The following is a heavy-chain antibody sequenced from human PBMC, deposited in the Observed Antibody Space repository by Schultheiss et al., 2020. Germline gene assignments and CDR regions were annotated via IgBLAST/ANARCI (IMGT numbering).Heavy chain of an antibody. Sequence: GGSLRLSCAASGFTFSSYGMHWVRQAPGKGLEWVAVISYDGSNKYYADSVKGRFTISRDNPKNTLYLQMNSLRAEDTAVYYCAKEGTGYSSGWYLSWGQGTLVTVSS. J-gene: IGHJ5*02. D-gene: IGHD6-19*01. CDR2: ISYDGSNK. CDR3: AKEGTGYSSGWYLS. V-gene: IGHV3-30*18. CDR1: GFTFSSYG.